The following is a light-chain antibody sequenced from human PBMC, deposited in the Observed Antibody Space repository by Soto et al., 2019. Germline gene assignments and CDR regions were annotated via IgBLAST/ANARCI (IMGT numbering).Light chain of an antibody. J-gene: IGLJ3*02. V-gene: IGLV2-14*03. Sequence: QSALTQPASVSGSPGQSITISCTGTSSDVGGYNYVSWYQHHTGKAPKLMIYDVTNRPSEVSNRFSGSKSGNTASLTISGLQAEDDADYYCTSYTTSSPYLVFGGGTKLTVL. CDR1: SSDVGGYNY. CDR3: TSYTTSSPYLV. CDR2: DVT.